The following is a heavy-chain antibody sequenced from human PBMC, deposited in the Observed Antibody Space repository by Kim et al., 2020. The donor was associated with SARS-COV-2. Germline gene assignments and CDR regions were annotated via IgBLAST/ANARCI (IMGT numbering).Heavy chain of an antibody. CDR2: IYSRGTT. CDR1: GFTFTSNF. CDR3: ARGGGFVVVRGQNAFYI. J-gene: IGHJ3*02. Sequence: GGSLRLSCAASGFTFTSNFMSWVRQAPGKGLEWVSVIYSRGTTYYEAAAKSRCTISTDTSTNTLYLLLSNIRAEDTAVDYCARGGGFVVVRGQNAFYIWG. D-gene: IGHD2-21*01. V-gene: IGHV3-66*01.